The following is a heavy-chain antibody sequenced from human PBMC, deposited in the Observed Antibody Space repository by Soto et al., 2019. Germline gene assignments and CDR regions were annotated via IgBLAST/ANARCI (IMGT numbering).Heavy chain of an antibody. CDR2: IYPGDSDT. V-gene: IGHV5-51*01. CDR1: GYSFTSYW. Sequence: PGESLKISCKGSGYSFTSYWIGWVRQMPGKGLEWMGIIYPGDSDTRYSPSFQGQVTISADKSISTAYLQLSSLKALDTAVYYCSTEVIYYDSSGYWTVVGDTLDIWGQGTMVTVSS. D-gene: IGHD3-22*01. CDR3: STEVIYYDSSGYWTVVGDTLDI. J-gene: IGHJ3*02.